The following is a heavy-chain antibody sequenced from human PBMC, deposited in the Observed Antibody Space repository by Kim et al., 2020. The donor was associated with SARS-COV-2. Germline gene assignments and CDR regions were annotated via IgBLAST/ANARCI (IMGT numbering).Heavy chain of an antibody. Sequence: SGPMLVKPTQTLTLTCTFSGFSLSTSGMCVSWIRQPPGKALEWLALIDWDDDKYYSTSLKTRLTISKDTSKNQVVLTMTNMDPVDTATYYCARMYYYDSSGYPYGMDVWGQGTTVTVSS. CDR1: GFSLSTSGMC. D-gene: IGHD3-22*01. J-gene: IGHJ6*02. V-gene: IGHV2-70*01. CDR2: IDWDDDK. CDR3: ARMYYYDSSGYPYGMDV.